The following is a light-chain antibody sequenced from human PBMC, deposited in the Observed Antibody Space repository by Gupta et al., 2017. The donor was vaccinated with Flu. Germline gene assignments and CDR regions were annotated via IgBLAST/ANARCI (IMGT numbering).Light chain of an antibody. CDR2: EVR. V-gene: IGLV2-14*01. Sequence: ITISCTGTSSDVGGFNYVSWYQQHPGKVPKLMIYEVRNRPSGVSNRSSGSKSGNTASLTISGLQAEDEADYYCSSYTSSSTLVVFGGGTKLTVL. CDR3: SSYTSSSTLVV. CDR1: SSDVGGFNY. J-gene: IGLJ2*01.